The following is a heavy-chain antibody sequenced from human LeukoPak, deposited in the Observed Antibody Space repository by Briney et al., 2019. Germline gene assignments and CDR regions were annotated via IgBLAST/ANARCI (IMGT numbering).Heavy chain of an antibody. J-gene: IGHJ4*02. V-gene: IGHV3-23*01. Sequence: GGSQRLSCAASGFTFGSYAMYWVRQAPGKGLEWVSGIFGSGGSAHYADSVKGRFTISRDNSKNTVYLQMDSLRVEDTAIYYCAKTTTGYSSGRYPAWPIDYWGQGTLVTVSS. D-gene: IGHD2-15*01. CDR2: IFGSGGSA. CDR1: GFTFGSYA. CDR3: AKTTTGYSSGRYPAWPIDY.